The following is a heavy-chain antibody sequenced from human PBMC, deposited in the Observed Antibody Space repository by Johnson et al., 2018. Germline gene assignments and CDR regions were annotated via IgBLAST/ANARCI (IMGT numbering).Heavy chain of an antibody. CDR1: GGTFSSYA. CDR3: ARDQNPYYYDSIGMDV. J-gene: IGHJ6*02. Sequence: QVQLVQSGAEVKKPGSSVKVSCKASGGTFSSYAISWVRQAPGQGLEWMGGIIPIFGTANYAQKFQGRVTITADETTGTAYMELSSLRSGETAVDYCARDQNPYYYDSIGMDVGGQGTTVTVSS. V-gene: IGHV1-69*12. D-gene: IGHD3-22*01. CDR2: IIPIFGTA.